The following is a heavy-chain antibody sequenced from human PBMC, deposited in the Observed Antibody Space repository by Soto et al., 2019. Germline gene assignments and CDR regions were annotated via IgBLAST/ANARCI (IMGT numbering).Heavy chain of an antibody. J-gene: IGHJ5*02. CDR3: AKGAHISGVTRCFDP. CDR1: GESLSDHY. D-gene: IGHD1-20*01. CDR2: INQYGTT. V-gene: IGHV4-34*01. Sequence: QVQLQQWGAGLLKPSETLSLICAVSGESLSDHYWSWIRQSPGKGLEWIGDINQYGTTNYNPFLKSRVTISADTSNNQFFMGLGSVTAADTAIYYCAKGAHISGVTRCFDPWGQGTLVTVSS.